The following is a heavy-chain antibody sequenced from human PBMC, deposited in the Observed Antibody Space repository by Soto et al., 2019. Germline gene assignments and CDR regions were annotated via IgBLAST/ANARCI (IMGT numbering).Heavy chain of an antibody. V-gene: IGHV1-2*02. J-gene: IGHJ5*02. D-gene: IGHD3-3*01. CDR2: INPNSGGT. Sequence: GASVKVSCKASGYTFTGYYMHWVRQAPGQGLEWMGWINPNSGGTNYAQKFQGRVTMTRDTSISTAYMELSRLRSDDTAVYYCARGKAGFTILGVVNNWFDTWGQGTLVTVSS. CDR3: ARGKAGFTILGVVNNWFDT. CDR1: GYTFTGYY.